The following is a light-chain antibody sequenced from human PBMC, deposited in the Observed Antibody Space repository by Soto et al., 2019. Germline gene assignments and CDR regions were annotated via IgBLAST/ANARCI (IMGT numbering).Light chain of an antibody. CDR1: PSVSSSY. Sequence: EIVSTQSLGTLSLSPGERTTLSCRASPSVSSSYLSWYQKKPGQAPRLLIYGASSRATGIPDRFSGSGSGTDFTLTISRLEPEDFAVYCCQQYGSSPPIFTFGPGTKEDI. CDR3: QQYGSSPPIFT. CDR2: GAS. J-gene: IGKJ3*01. V-gene: IGKV3-20*01.